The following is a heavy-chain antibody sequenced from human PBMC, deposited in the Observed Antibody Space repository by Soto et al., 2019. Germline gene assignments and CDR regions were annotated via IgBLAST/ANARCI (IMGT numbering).Heavy chain of an antibody. V-gene: IGHV1-3*04. CDR3: AREPLCGGKCYDNYFDP. CDR2: INIGNGNT. J-gene: IGHJ5*02. CDR1: GYAFTYYP. Sequence: QVQLVQSGAEVKKPGASVKISCKASGYAFTYYPIHWVRQAPGQRLEWVGWINIGNGNTEYSQKFQGIVTITTDTSASTDYMELRSLTSEDTAVYYWAREPLCGGKCYDNYFDPWGQGTLVTVSS. D-gene: IGHD2-15*01.